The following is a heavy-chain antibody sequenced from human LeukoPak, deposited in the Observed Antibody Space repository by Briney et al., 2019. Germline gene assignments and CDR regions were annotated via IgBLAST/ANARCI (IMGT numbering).Heavy chain of an antibody. Sequence: SVKVSCKASGGTFSSYAISWVRQAPGQGLEWMGGIIPIFGTANYAQKFQGRVTITTDESTSTAYMELSSLRSDDTAVYYCARVCSGGSCYGAFDIWGQGTMVTVSS. D-gene: IGHD2-15*01. CDR2: IIPIFGTA. CDR1: GGTFSSYA. CDR3: ARVCSGGSCYGAFDI. J-gene: IGHJ3*02. V-gene: IGHV1-69*05.